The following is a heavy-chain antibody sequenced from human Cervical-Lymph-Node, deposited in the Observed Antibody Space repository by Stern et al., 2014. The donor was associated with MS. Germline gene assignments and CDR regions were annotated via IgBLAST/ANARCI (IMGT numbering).Heavy chain of an antibody. CDR3: ARVVGATSDY. Sequence: MQLVESGPGLVKPAQTLSLTCTVSGDSLSSGAYYWSWLRQPPGKGLELIGYIYYSGSAFYYPSLKGRVSISVDTSKNQFSLKLSSVTAADTAVYHCARVVGATSDYWGQGTLVTVSS. V-gene: IGHV4-30-4*01. J-gene: IGHJ4*02. D-gene: IGHD1-26*01. CDR2: IYYSGSA. CDR1: GDSLSSGAYY.